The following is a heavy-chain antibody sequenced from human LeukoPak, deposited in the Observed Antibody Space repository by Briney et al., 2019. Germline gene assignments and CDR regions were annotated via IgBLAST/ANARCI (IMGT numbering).Heavy chain of an antibody. CDR3: AKAISEYCTNGVCPDY. D-gene: IGHD2-8*01. V-gene: IGHV3-23*01. Sequence: GGSLRLSCAASGFTLSSYAMSWVRQAPGKGLEWVSAISDSGNTYHADSVKGRFTISRDNSKNTLYLQMNSLRAEDTAVYYCAKAISEYCTNGVCPDYWGQGTLVTVSS. CDR1: GFTLSSYA. J-gene: IGHJ4*02. CDR2: ISDSGNT.